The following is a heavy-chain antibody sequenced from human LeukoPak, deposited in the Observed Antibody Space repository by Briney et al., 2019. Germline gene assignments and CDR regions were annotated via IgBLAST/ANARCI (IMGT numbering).Heavy chain of an antibody. Sequence: GGSLRLSCAASGFTFSGSTVHWVRQASGRGLEWVGHIRPKANNYATAYAASVKGRFAISRDDSKNTAYLQLDSLKTEDTAVYYCSRHEALPGDYWGPGTLVTVSS. J-gene: IGHJ4*02. CDR1: GFTFSGST. D-gene: IGHD2-21*02. CDR3: SRHEALPGDY. V-gene: IGHV3-73*01. CDR2: IRPKANNYAT.